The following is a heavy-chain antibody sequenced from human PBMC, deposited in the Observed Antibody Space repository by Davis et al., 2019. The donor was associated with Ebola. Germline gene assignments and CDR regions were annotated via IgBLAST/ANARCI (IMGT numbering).Heavy chain of an antibody. CDR1: GFTFSTYT. J-gene: IGHJ4*02. D-gene: IGHD5-24*01. CDR3: TRGGMATPFDY. Sequence: GGSLRLSCAASGFTFSTYTVHWVRQAPGKGLEWVALISFDGSNKYYADSVKGRFTVSRDNSKKTMYLQMNSLRAEDTAVYYCTRGGMATPFDYWGQGTLVTVSS. V-gene: IGHV3-30-3*01. CDR2: ISFDGSNK.